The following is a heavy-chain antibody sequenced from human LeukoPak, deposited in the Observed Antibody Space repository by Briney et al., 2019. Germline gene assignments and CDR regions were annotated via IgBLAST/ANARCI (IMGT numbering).Heavy chain of an antibody. Sequence: SETLSLTCAVYGGSFSGYYWSWIRQPPGKGLECIGYIYYSGSTNYSPSLKSRVTISVDTSRNQFSLKLTSVTAADTAVYYCAKVSDRDSSGYYWGFEYWGQGTLVTVSS. CDR2: IYYSGST. CDR1: GGSFSGYY. J-gene: IGHJ4*02. CDR3: AKVSDRDSSGYYWGFEY. V-gene: IGHV4-59*08. D-gene: IGHD3-22*01.